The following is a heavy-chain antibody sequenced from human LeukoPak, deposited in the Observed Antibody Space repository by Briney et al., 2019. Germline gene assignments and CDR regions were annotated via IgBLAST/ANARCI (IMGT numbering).Heavy chain of an antibody. D-gene: IGHD4-17*01. CDR1: GFTFSSYA. CDR3: AKTLHYGHFGKFDS. Sequence: GGSLRLSCAASGFTFSSYAVSWVRQAPGKGLEWVSGISGRGASTYYADSVKGRSTISRDNSKNTLYLQMNSLRAEDTAIYYCAKTLHYGHFGKFDSWGQGTLVTVSS. J-gene: IGHJ4*02. CDR2: ISGRGAST. V-gene: IGHV3-23*01.